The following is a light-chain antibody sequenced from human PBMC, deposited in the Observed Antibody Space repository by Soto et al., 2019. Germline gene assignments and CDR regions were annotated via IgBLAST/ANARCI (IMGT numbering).Light chain of an antibody. Sequence: EIVLTQSPATLSLSPGERATLSCRASQSVSSYLAWYQQKPGQAPRFLIYDASNRATGIPDRFSGSGSGTDFTLTISSLEPEDFAVYYCQQRSDWPITFGQGTRLEI. J-gene: IGKJ5*01. V-gene: IGKV3-11*01. CDR2: DAS. CDR1: QSVSSY. CDR3: QQRSDWPIT.